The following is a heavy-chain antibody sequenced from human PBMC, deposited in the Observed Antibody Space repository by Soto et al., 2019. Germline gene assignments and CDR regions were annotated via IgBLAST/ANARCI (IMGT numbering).Heavy chain of an antibody. CDR1: GFTFDDYA. D-gene: IGHD1-26*01. CDR2: ISRNSGSI. Sequence: EVQLVESGGGLVQPGRSLRLSCAASGFTFDDYAMHWVRQAPGKGLEWVSGISRNSGSIGYADSVKDRFTISGDNAKNSLYLQRNCVRADGTALYYCAYDGRAKWPSGYFDLWGRGTLFTVSS. CDR3: AYDGRAKWPSGYFDL. J-gene: IGHJ2*01. V-gene: IGHV3-9*01.